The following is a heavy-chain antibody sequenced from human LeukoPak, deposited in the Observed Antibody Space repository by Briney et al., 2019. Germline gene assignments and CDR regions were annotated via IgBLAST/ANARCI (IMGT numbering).Heavy chain of an antibody. CDR3: ARQGVSGGWTTDAFDI. CDR2: INYSETT. J-gene: IGHJ3*02. CDR1: GGSISGYY. V-gene: IGHV4-59*08. Sequence: PSETLSLTCTVSGGSISGYYWSWIRQPPGKGLEWIGYINYSETTNYNPSLKSRATTSVDTSKNQFSLKLSSMTAADTAMYYCARQGVSGGWTTDAFDIWGQGTMVTVSS. D-gene: IGHD6-19*01.